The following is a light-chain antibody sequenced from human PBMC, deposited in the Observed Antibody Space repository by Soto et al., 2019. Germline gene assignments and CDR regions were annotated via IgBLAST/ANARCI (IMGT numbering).Light chain of an antibody. Sequence: QSALTQPPSVSGSPGQSVTISCTGTSSDVGSYNRVSWYQQPPGTAPKLIIYEVLNRPSGVPDRFSGSKSGNTASLAISGLQAEDEADYYCSLYTSSSTVVFGGGTMLTVL. CDR3: SLYTSSSTVV. J-gene: IGLJ2*01. CDR2: EVL. CDR1: SSDVGSYNR. V-gene: IGLV2-18*01.